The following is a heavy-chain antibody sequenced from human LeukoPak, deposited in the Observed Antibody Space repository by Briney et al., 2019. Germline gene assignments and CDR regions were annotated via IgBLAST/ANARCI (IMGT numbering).Heavy chain of an antibody. J-gene: IGHJ3*02. CDR2: ITGTGGST. D-gene: IGHD3-22*01. CDR3: AKVKYSSGYEDDAFDI. Sequence: PGGSLRLSCAASGFTFSNYAMSWVRQVPGKGLEWVSSITGTGGSTYYADSVKGRFTISRDNSKNTLYLQMNSLRAEDTAVHYCAKVKYSSGYEDDAFDIWGQGTMVTVSS. V-gene: IGHV3-23*01. CDR1: GFTFSNYA.